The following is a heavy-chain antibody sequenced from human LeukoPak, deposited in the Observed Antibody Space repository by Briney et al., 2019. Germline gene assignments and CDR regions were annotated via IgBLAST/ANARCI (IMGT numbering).Heavy chain of an antibody. CDR1: GGSFGGYY. J-gene: IGHJ4*02. D-gene: IGHD3-22*01. CDR3: ASSDGPADYYDSSGYCDY. CDR2: INHSGST. V-gene: IGHV4-34*01. Sequence: SETLSLTCAVYGGSFGGYYWSWIRQPPGKGLEWIGEINHSGSTNYNPSLKSRVTISVDTSKNQFSLKLSSVTAADTAVYYCASSDGPADYYDSSGYCDYWGQGTLVTVSS.